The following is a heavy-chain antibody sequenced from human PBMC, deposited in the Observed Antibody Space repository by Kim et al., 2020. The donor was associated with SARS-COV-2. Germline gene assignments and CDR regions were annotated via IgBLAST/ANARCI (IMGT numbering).Heavy chain of an antibody. CDR1: GYTFTSYA. D-gene: IGHD1-26*01. J-gene: IGHJ4*02. Sequence: ASVKVSCKASGYTFTSYAMHWVRQAPGQRLEWMGWINAGNTNTKYSQKFQGRVTITRDTSASTAYMELSSLRSEDTAVYYCARARSGSYLHAHWGQGTLV. V-gene: IGHV1-3*01. CDR2: INAGNTNT. CDR3: ARARSGSYLHAH.